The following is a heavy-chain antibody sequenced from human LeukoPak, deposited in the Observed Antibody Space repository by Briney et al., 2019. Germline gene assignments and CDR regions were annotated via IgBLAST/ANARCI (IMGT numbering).Heavy chain of an antibody. V-gene: IGHV1-18*01. CDR2: ISAYNGNT. Sequence: SVKVSCKASGYTFTSYGISWVRQPPGQGREGMGWISAYNGNTNYAQKLQGRVTRTTDTSTSTAYMELRRLRTDETAVYYCARTYSSARMLDYWGQGTLVTVSS. J-gene: IGHJ4*02. CDR3: ARTYSSARMLDY. CDR1: GYTFTSYG. D-gene: IGHD6-25*01.